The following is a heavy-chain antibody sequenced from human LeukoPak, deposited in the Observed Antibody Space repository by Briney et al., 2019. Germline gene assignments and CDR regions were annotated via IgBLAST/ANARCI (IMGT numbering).Heavy chain of an antibody. V-gene: IGHV3-30*18. D-gene: IGHD6-13*01. J-gene: IGHJ4*02. Sequence: GGSLRLSCAASGFTFSSYGMHWVRQAPGKGLEWVAVISYDGSNKYYADSVKGRFTISRDNSKNTLYLQMNSLRAEDTALYYCAKGIAAAGTSPLDYWGQGTLVTVSS. CDR1: GFTFSSYG. CDR3: AKGIAAAGTSPLDY. CDR2: ISYDGSNK.